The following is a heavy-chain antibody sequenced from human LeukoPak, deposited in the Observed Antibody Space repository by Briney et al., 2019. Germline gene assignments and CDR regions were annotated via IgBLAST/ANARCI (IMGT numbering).Heavy chain of an antibody. CDR2: IYYSGST. Sequence: SETLSLTCTVSGGSISSSSYYWGWIRQPPGKGLEWIGCIYYSGSTYYNPSLKSRVTISVDTSKNQFSLKLSSVTAADTAVYYCARTRSVRFGRGYFDYWGQGTLVTVSS. CDR3: ARTRSVRFGRGYFDY. CDR1: GGSISSSSYY. D-gene: IGHD3-10*01. J-gene: IGHJ4*02. V-gene: IGHV4-39*01.